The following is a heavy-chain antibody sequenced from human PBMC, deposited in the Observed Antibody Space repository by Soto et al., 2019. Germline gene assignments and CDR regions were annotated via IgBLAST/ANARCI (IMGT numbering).Heavy chain of an antibody. CDR2: ISPISETT. V-gene: IGHV1-69*01. J-gene: IGHJ6*02. D-gene: IGHD2-2*01. CDR1: GGTFSSYA. CDR3: ARSQGSSTSLEIYYYYYYGMDV. Sequence: QVQLVQSGAEVKKPGSSVKVSCKASGGTFSSYAISWVRQAPGQGLEWRGGISPISETTNYAQKFQGRVTIAADESKSTAYMELSSLRSEDTAVYYCARSQGSSTSLEIYYYYYYGMDVWGQGTTVTVSS.